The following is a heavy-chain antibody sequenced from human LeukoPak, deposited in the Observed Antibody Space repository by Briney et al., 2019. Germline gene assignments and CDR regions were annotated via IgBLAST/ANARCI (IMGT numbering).Heavy chain of an antibody. CDR1: GGSFSGYY. D-gene: IGHD2-2*01. J-gene: IGHJ5*02. Sequence: SETLSLTCAVYGGSFSGYYWSWIRQPPRKGLEWIGEINHSGSTNYNPSLKSRVTISVDTSKNQFSLKLSSVTAADTAVYYCARGIVVVPAAGNNWFDPWGQGTLVTVSS. CDR2: INHSGST. V-gene: IGHV4-34*01. CDR3: ARGIVVVPAAGNNWFDP.